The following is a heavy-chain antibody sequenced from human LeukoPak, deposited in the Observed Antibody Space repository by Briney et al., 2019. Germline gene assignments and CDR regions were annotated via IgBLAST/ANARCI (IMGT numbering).Heavy chain of an antibody. V-gene: IGHV1-69*05. CDR3: ASYYAGYGDYRGTPNAFDI. Sequence: SVKVSCKASGGTFSSYAISWVRQAPGQGLEWMGGIIPIFGTANYAQKFHGRVTITTDESTSTAYMELGRLRDAGTGVYYCASYYAGYGDYRGTPNAFDIWGQGTMVTVSS. J-gene: IGHJ3*02. CDR1: GGTFSSYA. CDR2: IIPIFGTA. D-gene: IGHD4-17*01.